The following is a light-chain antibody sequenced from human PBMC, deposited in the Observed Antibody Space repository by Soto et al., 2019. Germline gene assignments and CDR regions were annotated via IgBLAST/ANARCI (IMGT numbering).Light chain of an antibody. CDR2: DAS. V-gene: IGKV1-5*01. Sequence: DIQMTQSPSTLSASVGDRVTITCRASQSINTWLAWYQHSPGKVPKLLIYDASTLASGVPARFSGSGSGTEFTLTIRSLQPDDFATYYCHAGTFGQGTKVEIK. CDR1: QSINTW. CDR3: HAGT. J-gene: IGKJ1*01.